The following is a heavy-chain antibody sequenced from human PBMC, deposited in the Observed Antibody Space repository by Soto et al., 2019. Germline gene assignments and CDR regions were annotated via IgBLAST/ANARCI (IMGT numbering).Heavy chain of an antibody. D-gene: IGHD4-17*01. CDR3: VRSTETNYFNY. CDR1: GYSISSGYY. J-gene: IGHJ4*02. CDR2: IYHSGST. Sequence: SETLSLTCDVSGYSISSGYYWGWIRQPPGKGLEWIGSIYHSGSTYYNPSLKRRVTISVDTSKNQFSLKLSSVTAADTAMYYCVRSTETNYFNYWGQGTLVTVSS. V-gene: IGHV4-38-2*01.